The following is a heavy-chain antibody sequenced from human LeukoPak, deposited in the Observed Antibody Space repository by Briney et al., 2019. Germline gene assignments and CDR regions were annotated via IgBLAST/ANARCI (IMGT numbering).Heavy chain of an antibody. Sequence: GGSLRLSCVATGFTFSNYGMNWVRQAPGKGLEWVSGIVGSGVTTYYADSVKGRFTISRDNSKSTLYLQLNSLRAEDTAIYYCARDERSIQFNYWGQGTLVTVSS. CDR2: IVGSGVTT. CDR1: GFTFSNYG. J-gene: IGHJ4*02. CDR3: ARDERSIQFNY. V-gene: IGHV3-23*01. D-gene: IGHD2-21*01.